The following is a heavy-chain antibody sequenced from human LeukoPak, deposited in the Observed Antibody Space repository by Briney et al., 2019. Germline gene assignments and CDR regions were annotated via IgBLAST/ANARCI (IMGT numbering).Heavy chain of an antibody. Sequence: GGSLRLSCAASGFNFNNYWMSWLRQAPGKGLEWVANIKDDGSEEYYVDSVKGRFTIARDNAYNSLYLQMNSLRVEDTAVYYCAKDKSSGRSASDYWGQGILVTVSS. V-gene: IGHV3-7*03. CDR2: IKDDGSEE. CDR1: GFNFNNYW. D-gene: IGHD6-19*01. J-gene: IGHJ4*02. CDR3: AKDKSSGRSASDY.